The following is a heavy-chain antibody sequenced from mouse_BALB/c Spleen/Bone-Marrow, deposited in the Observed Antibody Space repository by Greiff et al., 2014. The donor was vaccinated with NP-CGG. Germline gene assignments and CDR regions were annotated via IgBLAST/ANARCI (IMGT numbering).Heavy chain of an antibody. Sequence: AELVMPGASVKMSCKASGYTFTDYWMHWVKQRPGQGLEWIGAIDTSDSYTTYNQNFKDKATLTVDESSSTAYMQFSSLTSEDSAVYYCARRYGHYWYFDVWGAGTTVTVSS. V-gene: IGHV1-69*01. D-gene: IGHD2-10*02. CDR3: ARRYGHYWYFDV. J-gene: IGHJ1*01. CDR1: GYTFTDYW. CDR2: IDTSDSYT.